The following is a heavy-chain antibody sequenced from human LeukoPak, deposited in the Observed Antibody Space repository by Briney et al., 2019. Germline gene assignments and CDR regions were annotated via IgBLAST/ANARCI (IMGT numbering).Heavy chain of an antibody. V-gene: IGHV4-38-2*01. CDR1: GHSIRSDYY. D-gene: IGHD5-18*01. CDR2: IYHNGNT. Sequence: PSETLSLTCAVSGHSIRSDYYWGWIRQPPGKGLEWIGCIYHNGNTYYSPSLEGRVTISVDTPKNQFSLKLSFVTAADTAVYYCARASPADTFGLWIDFWGQGTLVTVSS. CDR3: ARASPADTFGLWIDF. J-gene: IGHJ4*02.